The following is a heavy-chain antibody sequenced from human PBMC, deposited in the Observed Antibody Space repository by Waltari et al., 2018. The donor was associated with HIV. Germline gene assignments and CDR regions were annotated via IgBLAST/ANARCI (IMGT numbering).Heavy chain of an antibody. J-gene: IGHJ5*02. CDR2: ISSMGTFT. D-gene: IGHD6-13*01. CDR3: ARDSRDNSWSLNFFDP. Sequence: EVQLVESGGGPVKPGGSLRLSCRASGFTFNSYSLNWVRQAPGEGLEWISSISSMGTFTHYADSVKGRFTISRDNANKSVYLQMNSLRAEDTAVYYCARDSRDNSWSLNFFDPWGQGTLVTVSS. CDR1: GFTFNSYS. V-gene: IGHV3-21*01.